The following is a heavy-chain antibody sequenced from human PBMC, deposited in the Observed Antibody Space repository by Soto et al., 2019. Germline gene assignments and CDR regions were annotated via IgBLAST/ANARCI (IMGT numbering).Heavy chain of an antibody. V-gene: IGHV4-31*03. Sequence: QVQLQESSQGLVKPSQTLSLTCTVSGGSISSINYYWSWIRQHPEKGLEWIGYISYSGSTFYNSSLKSRVTISLDTSKNQFSLKLTSVTAADTAIYYCARSAQWDGFDPWGQGTMVTVSS. D-gene: IGHD2-8*01. CDR3: ARSAQWDGFDP. CDR1: GGSISSINYY. J-gene: IGHJ3*01. CDR2: ISYSGST.